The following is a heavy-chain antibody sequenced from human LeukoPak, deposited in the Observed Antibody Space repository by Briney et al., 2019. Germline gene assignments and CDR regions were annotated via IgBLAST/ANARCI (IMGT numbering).Heavy chain of an antibody. CDR2: ISSRSSYI. Sequence: PGRSLRLSCATSGFTFSTYTMNWFRQAPGRGLEWVSSISSRSSYIYDADSVKGRFIISRDNAKNSLYLQMNSLRVDDTGVYFCAKGGERSSSSSDHWGQGTLVTVSS. J-gene: IGHJ4*02. CDR1: GFTFSTYT. CDR3: AKGGERSSSSSDH. V-gene: IGHV3-21*01. D-gene: IGHD6-13*01.